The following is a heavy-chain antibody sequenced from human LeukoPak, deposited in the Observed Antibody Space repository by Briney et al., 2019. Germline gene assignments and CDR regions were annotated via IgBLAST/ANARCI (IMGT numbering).Heavy chain of an antibody. V-gene: IGHV1-69*05. J-gene: IGHJ6*03. CDR2: IIPIFGTA. CDR3: AIVVVPAATYYYYMDV. Sequence: SVKVSCKASGGTFSSYAISWVRQAPGQGLEWMGGIIPIFGTANYAQKFQGRVTITTDESTSTAYMELSSLRSEDTAVYYYAIVVVPAATYYYYMDVWGKGTTVTVSS. CDR1: GGTFSSYA. D-gene: IGHD2-2*01.